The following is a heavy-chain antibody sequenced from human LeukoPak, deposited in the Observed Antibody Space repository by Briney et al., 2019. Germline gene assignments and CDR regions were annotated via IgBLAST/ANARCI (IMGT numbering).Heavy chain of an antibody. CDR3: ARDDSSGYPFDY. J-gene: IGHJ4*02. Sequence: ASETLSLTCSFSGGSINNYYWSWIREPAGKGLEWIGRIFTSGSTNYNPSHKSRVTMSLDTSRNQFSLKLSSVTAADTAVYYCARDDSSGYPFDYWGQGTLVTVSS. D-gene: IGHD3-22*01. V-gene: IGHV4-4*07. CDR2: IFTSGST. CDR1: GGSINNYY.